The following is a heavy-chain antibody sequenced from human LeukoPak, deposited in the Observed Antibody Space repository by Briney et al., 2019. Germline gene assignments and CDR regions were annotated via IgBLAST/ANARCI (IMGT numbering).Heavy chain of an antibody. D-gene: IGHD2-21*02. CDR1: GFTFSDYY. CDR3: ARDGDCGGDCSSGMDV. CDR2: ISSSGSTI. Sequence: PGGSLRLSCAASGFTFSDYYMSWIRQAPGKGLEWVSYISSSGSTIYYADSVKGRFTISRDNAKNSLYLQVNSLRAEDTAVYYCARDGDCGGDCSSGMDVWGQGITVTVSS. V-gene: IGHV3-11*01. J-gene: IGHJ6*02.